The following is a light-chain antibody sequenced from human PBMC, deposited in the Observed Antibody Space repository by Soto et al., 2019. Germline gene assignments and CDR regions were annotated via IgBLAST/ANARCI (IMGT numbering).Light chain of an antibody. CDR1: QSVSSSY. CDR2: GAS. J-gene: IGKJ1*01. Sequence: EIVLTQAPGTLALSPGERATLSCRASQSVSSSYLAWYQQKPGQAPRLLIYGASSRATGIPDRFSGSGSETDFTLTISSLQSEDFAVYYCQQYSNWPPWTFGQGTKVDIK. CDR3: QQYSNWPPWT. V-gene: IGKV3-20*01.